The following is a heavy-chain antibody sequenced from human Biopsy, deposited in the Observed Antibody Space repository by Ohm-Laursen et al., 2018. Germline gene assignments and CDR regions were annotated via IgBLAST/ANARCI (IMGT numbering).Heavy chain of an antibody. Sequence: SLRLSCAASGFTFRLYAMSWVRQAPGKGLEWVSAISGSCGGTYYAESVKGRFTVSRDNSQNSLFLQMNSLRADDTAVYYCAKSGYSSEYDSSGEFDSWGQGTLVSVSS. D-gene: IGHD3-22*01. CDR2: ISGSCGGT. CDR1: GFTFRLYA. J-gene: IGHJ4*02. V-gene: IGHV3-23*01. CDR3: AKSGYSSEYDSSGEFDS.